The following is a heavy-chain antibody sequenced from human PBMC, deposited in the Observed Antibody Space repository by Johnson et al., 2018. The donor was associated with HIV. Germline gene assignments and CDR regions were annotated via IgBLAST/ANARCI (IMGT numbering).Heavy chain of an antibody. D-gene: IGHD1-26*01. CDR3: ARGSGSYDLVKGAFDF. Sequence: VQLVESGGGLVQPGGSLRLSCAASGFTFSSYAMSWVRQAPGKGLEWVSAISGSGGRTYYADSVKGRFTNSRDNSKNTLYLQMNSLSAGDTAVYYCARGSGSYDLVKGAFDFWGQGTIVTVSS. CDR2: ISGSGGRT. V-gene: IGHV3-23*04. J-gene: IGHJ3*01. CDR1: GFTFSSYA.